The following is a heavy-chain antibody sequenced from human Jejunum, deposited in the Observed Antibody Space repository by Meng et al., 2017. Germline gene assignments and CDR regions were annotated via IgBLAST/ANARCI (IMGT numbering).Heavy chain of an antibody. CDR3: ARATAGNSEYFQN. Sequence: VHLRRPGHGRVKPAQTLSLPCTVSGGSRNRAGHYWSWIRQDPGKGLEWIGYIHYSGGTYYNPSLKSRVTISVDTSKNQFSLKLNSVSAADTAVYYCARATAGNSEYFQNWGQGTLVTVSS. D-gene: IGHD4-23*01. CDR1: GGSRNRAGHY. CDR2: IHYSGGT. J-gene: IGHJ1*01. V-gene: IGHV4-31*03.